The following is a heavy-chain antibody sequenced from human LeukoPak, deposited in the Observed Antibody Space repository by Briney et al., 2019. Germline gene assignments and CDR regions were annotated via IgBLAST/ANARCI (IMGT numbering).Heavy chain of an antibody. CDR2: IWYDGTDK. CDR1: GFTFSYYG. V-gene: IGHV3-33*01. J-gene: IGHJ4*02. CDR3: ARQYCSTDGCGLDY. D-gene: IGHD2-15*01. Sequence: GRSLKLSCAASGFTFSYYGMHWVRQAPGKGLEWVAIIWYDGTDKYYADSVKGRFTISRDNSENTLYLQMNSLRAEDTAVYYCARQYCSTDGCGLDYWGQGTLVTVSS.